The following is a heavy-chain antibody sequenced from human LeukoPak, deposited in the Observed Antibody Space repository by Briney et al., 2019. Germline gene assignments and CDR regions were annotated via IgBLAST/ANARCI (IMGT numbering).Heavy chain of an antibody. Sequence: GASVKVSCKASGYTFTSYDINWVRQATGQGLEWLGWMNPNSGNTGYAQKFQGRVTMTRNTPISTAYMELSSLRSEDTAVYYCARIGLSFFGMDVWGQGTTVTVSS. D-gene: IGHD3-3*02. J-gene: IGHJ6*02. CDR1: GYTFTSYD. V-gene: IGHV1-8*01. CDR2: MNPNSGNT. CDR3: ARIGLSFFGMDV.